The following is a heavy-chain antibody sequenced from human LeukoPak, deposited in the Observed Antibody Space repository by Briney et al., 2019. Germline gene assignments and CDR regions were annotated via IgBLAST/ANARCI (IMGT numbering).Heavy chain of an antibody. J-gene: IGHJ4*02. V-gene: IGHV3-7*01. CDR1: GGSFTDHY. D-gene: IGHD6-13*01. CDR3: ARDSAGNDY. CDR2: IKQDGSEK. Sequence: PSETLSLTCSVSGGSFTDHYWSWIRQPPGKGLEWVANIKQDGSEKYYVDSVKGRFTISRDNAKNSLYLQMNSLRAEDTAMYYCARDSAGNDYWGQGTLVTVSS.